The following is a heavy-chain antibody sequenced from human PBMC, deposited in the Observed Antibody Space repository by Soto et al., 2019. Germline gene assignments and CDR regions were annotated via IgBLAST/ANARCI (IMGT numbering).Heavy chain of an antibody. D-gene: IGHD3-3*01. Sequence: PGESLKISCKGSGYSFTSYWISWVRQMPGKGLEWMGRIEPSDSYTHYSPSFQGHVTISADKSISTAYLQWSSLKASDTAMYYCARSRGVKRQFWSGYYPDYYYYGMDVWGQGTTVTVSS. V-gene: IGHV5-10-1*01. CDR2: IEPSDSYT. CDR1: GYSFTSYW. CDR3: ARSRGVKRQFWSGYYPDYYYYGMDV. J-gene: IGHJ6*02.